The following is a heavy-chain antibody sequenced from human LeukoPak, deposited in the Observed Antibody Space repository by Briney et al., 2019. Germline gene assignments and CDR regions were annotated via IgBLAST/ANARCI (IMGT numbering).Heavy chain of an antibody. J-gene: IGHJ5*02. CDR3: ARQPNWFDP. V-gene: IGHV4-59*08. CDR2: ISYSGST. Sequence: SETLSLTCTVSGGSISSYYWSWIRQLPGKGLEWIGYISYSGSTNYNPSLKSRVTISVDTSKNQFSLKLSSVTAADTAVYYCARQPNWFDPWGQGTLVTVSS. CDR1: GGSISSYY.